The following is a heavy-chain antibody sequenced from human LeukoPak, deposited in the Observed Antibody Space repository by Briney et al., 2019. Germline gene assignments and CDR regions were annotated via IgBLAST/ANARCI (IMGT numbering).Heavy chain of an antibody. CDR3: ARSLYSSSSFDY. CDR2: INHSGST. Sequence: PSETLSLTCAVYGGSLSGYYWSWIRQPPGKGLEWIGEINHSGSTNYNPSLKSRVTISVDTSKNQFSLKLSSVTAADTAVYYCARSLYSSSSFDYWGQGTLVTVSS. J-gene: IGHJ4*02. CDR1: GGSLSGYY. D-gene: IGHD6-13*01. V-gene: IGHV4-34*01.